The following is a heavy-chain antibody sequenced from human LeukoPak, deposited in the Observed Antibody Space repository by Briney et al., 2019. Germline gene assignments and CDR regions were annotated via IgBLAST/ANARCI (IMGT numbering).Heavy chain of an antibody. V-gene: IGHV6-1*01. CDR3: VRGSALDI. CDR2: TYYRSRWFT. Sequence: SQTLSLTCAISGDSVSSNNAAWNWIRQSPSRGLEWLGRTYYRSRWFTDHALSVKSRITINPDTSRNQFSLQLNSVSPEDTAVYYCVRGSALDIWGQGTMVTVSS. CDR1: GDSVSSNNAA. J-gene: IGHJ3*02.